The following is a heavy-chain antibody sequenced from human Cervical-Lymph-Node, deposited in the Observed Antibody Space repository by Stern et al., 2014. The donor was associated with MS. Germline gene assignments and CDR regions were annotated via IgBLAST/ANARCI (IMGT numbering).Heavy chain of an antibody. CDR2: ISPDGSSE. J-gene: IGHJ4*02. D-gene: IGHD5-12*01. CDR1: GFPFRSYG. Sequence: VQLLESGGGVVRPGRSLRLSCAASGFPFRSYGMHWVRQAPGKGLAWVATISPDGSSEYYADSLKGRFSISRGNSNNTLYLQINSLRPEDTALYYCVKDYSGTINFWGQGTLVTVSS. V-gene: IGHV3-30*18. CDR3: VKDYSGTINF.